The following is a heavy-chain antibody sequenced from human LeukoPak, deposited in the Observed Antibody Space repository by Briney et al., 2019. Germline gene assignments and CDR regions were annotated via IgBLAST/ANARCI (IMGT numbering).Heavy chain of an antibody. CDR1: GFTFSSYA. D-gene: IGHD1-26*01. J-gene: IGHJ4*02. V-gene: IGHV3-23*01. CDR3: AKDGSGSSSPLDY. CDR2: ISGSGDNT. Sequence: GGSLRLSCAASGFTFSSYAMSWVRQAPGKGLEWVSGISGSGDNTYYADSVKGRFTISGDNSKNTLYLQMNSLRAEDTAVYYCAKDGSGSSSPLDYWGQGTLVTVSS.